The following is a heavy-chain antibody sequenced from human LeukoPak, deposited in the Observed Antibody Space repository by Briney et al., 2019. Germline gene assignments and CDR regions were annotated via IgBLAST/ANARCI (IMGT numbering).Heavy chain of an antibody. V-gene: IGHV3-30-3*01. J-gene: IGHJ4*02. CDR1: GFTFSNSA. CDR3: AATSRDGYNCIDY. D-gene: IGHD5-24*01. CDR2: ISYDGGHK. Sequence: SLRLSCAASGFTFSNSAMHWVRQAPGKGLEWVAVISYDGGHKYYADSVKGRFTISRDNSKNTLYLVMNSLRTEDTAIYYCAATSRDGYNCIDYWGQGTLVTVSS.